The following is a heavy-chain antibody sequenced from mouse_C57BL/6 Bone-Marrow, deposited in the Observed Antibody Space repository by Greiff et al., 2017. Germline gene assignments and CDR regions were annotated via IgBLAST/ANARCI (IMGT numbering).Heavy chain of an antibody. CDR3: ARHRGLPFAY. D-gene: IGHD2-2*01. CDR1: GFTFSSYG. CDR2: ISSGGSYT. J-gene: IGHJ3*01. V-gene: IGHV5-6*01. Sequence: VMLVESGGDLVKPGGSLKISCAASGFTFSSYGMSWVRQTPDQMLAWVATISSGGSYTYYPDSVKGRFTLSRDQAKNTLYRQMSSLKSEYTAMYYGARHRGLPFAYWGQGTLVTVSA.